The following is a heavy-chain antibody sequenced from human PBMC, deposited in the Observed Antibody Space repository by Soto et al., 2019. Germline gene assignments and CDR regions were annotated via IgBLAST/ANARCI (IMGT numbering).Heavy chain of an antibody. J-gene: IGHJ6*02. V-gene: IGHV1-18*01. CDR2: ISAYNGNT. D-gene: IGHD6-19*01. Sequence: ASVKVSCKASGYTFTSYGISWVRQAPGQGLEWMGWISAYNGNTNYAQKLQGRVTMTTDTSTSTAYMELRSLRSDDTAVYYCAREGFLEQGLDPPTTWYGMDVWGQGTTVTVS. CDR3: AREGFLEQGLDPPTTWYGMDV. CDR1: GYTFTSYG.